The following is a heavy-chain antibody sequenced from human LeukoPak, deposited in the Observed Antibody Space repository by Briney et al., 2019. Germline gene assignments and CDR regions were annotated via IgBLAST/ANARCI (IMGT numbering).Heavy chain of an antibody. J-gene: IGHJ4*02. CDR2: INWNGGST. V-gene: IGHV3-20*04. CDR1: GFTFDDYG. D-gene: IGHD2-21*02. CDR3: AKDRRVTPLGYFDY. Sequence: GGSLRLSCAASGFTFDDYGMSWVRQAPGKGLEWVSGINWNGGSTGYADSVKGRFTISRDNAKNSLYLQMNSLRAEDTAVYYCAKDRRVTPLGYFDYWGQGTLVTVSS.